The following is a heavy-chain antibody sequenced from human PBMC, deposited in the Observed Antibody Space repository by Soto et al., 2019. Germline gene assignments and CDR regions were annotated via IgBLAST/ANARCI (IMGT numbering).Heavy chain of an antibody. CDR1: GFAVSDNY. CDR2: IYRCLAT. V-gene: IGHV3-53*01. D-gene: IGHD6-25*01. Sequence: EVQLVESGGGLIQPGGSLRLSCAVSGFAVSDNYMSWVRQAPGKGLEWVSVIYRCLATHYADSVKGRFTISRDDSKNTVYLEMNSLRAEDTAVYYCARDRSDSSRADSFDIWGQGTVVTVSS. J-gene: IGHJ3*02. CDR3: ARDRSDSSRADSFDI.